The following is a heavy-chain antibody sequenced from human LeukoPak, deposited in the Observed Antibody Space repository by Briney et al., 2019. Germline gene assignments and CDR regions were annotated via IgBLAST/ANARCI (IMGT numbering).Heavy chain of an antibody. CDR2: ISSPGGNT. Sequence: PGGSLRLSCVASGFTFSSYGMSWVRQAPGKGLEWVSSISSPGGNTYYADSVKGRFTISRDNSKNLVYLQMNSLRAEDTAVYYCAKTRNGYTTEYLQHWGQGTLVTVSS. CDR3: AKTRNGYTTEYLQH. D-gene: IGHD5-24*01. J-gene: IGHJ1*01. V-gene: IGHV3-23*01. CDR1: GFTFSSYG.